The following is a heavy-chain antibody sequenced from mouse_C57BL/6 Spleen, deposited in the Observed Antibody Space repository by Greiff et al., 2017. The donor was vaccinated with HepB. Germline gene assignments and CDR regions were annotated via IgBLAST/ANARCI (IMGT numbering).Heavy chain of an antibody. Sequence: EVKLMESGPELVKPGASVKISCKASGYSFTDYNMNWVKQSNGKSLEWIGVINPNYGTTSYNQKFKGKATLTVDQSSSTAYMQLNSLTSEDSAVYYCARSGDYDVWFAYWGQGTLVTVSA. V-gene: IGHV1-39*01. CDR1: GYSFTDYN. CDR3: ARSGDYDVWFAY. D-gene: IGHD2-4*01. J-gene: IGHJ3*01. CDR2: INPNYGTT.